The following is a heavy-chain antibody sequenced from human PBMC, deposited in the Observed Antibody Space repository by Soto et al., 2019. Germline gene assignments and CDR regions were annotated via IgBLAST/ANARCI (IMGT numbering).Heavy chain of an antibody. CDR2: IGTAGDT. CDR3: AKSQEIGTHFFDS. CDR1: GFTFSGFD. J-gene: IGHJ4*02. V-gene: IGHV3-13*01. D-gene: IGHD6-13*01. Sequence: GGSLRLSCEASGFTFSGFDMHWVRQPTGKGLEWVSSIGTAGDTYYAVSVKGRFTISRDNAKNSLSLQMNSLRAGDMAVYFCAKSQEIGTHFFDSWGQGTQVTVPQ.